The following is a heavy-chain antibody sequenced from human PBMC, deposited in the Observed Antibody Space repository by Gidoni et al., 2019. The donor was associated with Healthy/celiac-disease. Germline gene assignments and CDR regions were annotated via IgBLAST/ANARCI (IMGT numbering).Heavy chain of an antibody. CDR2: IYWNDDK. V-gene: IGHV2-5*01. Sequence: QITLKESGPTLVKHTQNLTLTCTFSGFSLSTSGVGWGWIRQPPGKDLEWLALIYWNDDKRYSQSLKRRLTITKDTSKNQVVLTMTNMDPVDTATYYCAHAGEWLVPDYWGQGTLVTVSS. D-gene: IGHD6-19*01. CDR1: GFSLSTSGVG. J-gene: IGHJ4*02. CDR3: AHAGEWLVPDY.